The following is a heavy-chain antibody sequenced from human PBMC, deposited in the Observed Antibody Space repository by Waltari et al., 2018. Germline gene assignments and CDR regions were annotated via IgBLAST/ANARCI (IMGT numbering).Heavy chain of an antibody. D-gene: IGHD3-10*01. CDR2: IWYDGSNK. Sequence: VQLVESGAGVVQTGRSLRLSRAASGFTFSSHGMHWARQAPGKGLEWVAVIWYDGSNKYYADSVKGRFTISRDNSKNTLYLQMNSLRAEDTAMYYCAKPWFGELSIDYWGQGTLVTVSS. CDR1: GFTFSSHG. V-gene: IGHV3-30*18. CDR3: AKPWFGELSIDY. J-gene: IGHJ4*02.